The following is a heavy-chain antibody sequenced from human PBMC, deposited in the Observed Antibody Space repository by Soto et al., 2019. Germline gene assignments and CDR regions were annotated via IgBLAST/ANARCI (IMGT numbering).Heavy chain of an antibody. Sequence: PSETLSLTCTVSGGSISSGDYYWSWIRQPPGKGLEWIGYIYYSGSTYYNPSLKSRVTISVDTSKNQFSLKLSSVTAADTAVYYCAGEISGYSYGYDYWGQGTLVTVSS. D-gene: IGHD5-18*01. CDR2: IYYSGST. CDR3: AGEISGYSYGYDY. CDR1: GGSISSGDYY. V-gene: IGHV4-30-4*01. J-gene: IGHJ4*02.